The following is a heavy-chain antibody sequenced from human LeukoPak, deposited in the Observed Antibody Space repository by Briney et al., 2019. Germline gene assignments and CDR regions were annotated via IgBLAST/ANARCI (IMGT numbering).Heavy chain of an antibody. D-gene: IGHD4-23*01. Sequence: SETLSLTCAVYGGSFSGYYWSWIRQPPGKGLEWIGEINHSGSTNYNPSLKSRVTISVDTSKNQFSLKLSSVTAADTAVYYCARGRYGGNYLDPWGQGTVVTVSS. V-gene: IGHV4-34*01. CDR2: INHSGST. CDR1: GGSFSGYY. CDR3: ARGRYGGNYLDP. J-gene: IGHJ5*02.